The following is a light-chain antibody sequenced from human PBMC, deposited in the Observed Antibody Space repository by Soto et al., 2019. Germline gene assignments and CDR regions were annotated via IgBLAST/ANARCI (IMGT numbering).Light chain of an antibody. Sequence: EIVLTQSPGTLSLSPGERATLSCRASQSVSSSYLAWYQQKPGQAPRLLIYTASIRATGIPDRFSGSWSGTAGTITISRLEPEDCEVCDCHQHAESPLTFGGGTKVDIK. CDR3: HQHAESPLT. J-gene: IGKJ4*01. V-gene: IGKV3-20*01. CDR1: QSVSSSY. CDR2: TAS.